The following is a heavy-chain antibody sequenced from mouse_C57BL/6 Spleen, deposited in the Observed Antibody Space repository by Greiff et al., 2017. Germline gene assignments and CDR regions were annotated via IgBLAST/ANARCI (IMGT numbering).Heavy chain of an antibody. D-gene: IGHD1-1*01. J-gene: IGHJ2*01. V-gene: IGHV3-6*01. CDR3: ATTVVAPYYFDY. Sequence: ESGPGLVKPSQSLSLTCSVTGYSITSGYYWNWIRQFPGNKLEWMGYISYDGSNNYHPSLKNRISITRDTSKNQFFLKLNSVTTEDTATYYCATTVVAPYYFDYWGQGTTLTVSA. CDR1: GYSITSGYY. CDR2: ISYDGSN.